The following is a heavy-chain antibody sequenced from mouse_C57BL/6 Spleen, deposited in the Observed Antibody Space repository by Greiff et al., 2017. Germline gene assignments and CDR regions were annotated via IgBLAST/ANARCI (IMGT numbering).Heavy chain of an antibody. CDR1: GFTFSDYG. J-gene: IGHJ2*01. CDR2: ISSGSSTI. V-gene: IGHV5-17*01. CDR3: ARDYYGTVDY. D-gene: IGHD1-1*01. Sequence: EVKLVESGGGLVKPGGSLKLSCAASGFTFSDYGMHWVRQAPEKGLEWVAYISSGSSTIYYADTVKGRFTISRDNAKNTLFLQMTSLRSEDTAMDYCARDYYGTVDYWGKGTTLTVSS.